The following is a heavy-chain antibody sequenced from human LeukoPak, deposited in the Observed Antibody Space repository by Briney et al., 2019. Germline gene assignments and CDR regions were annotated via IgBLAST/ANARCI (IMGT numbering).Heavy chain of an antibody. Sequence: ASVKVSCKASGYTFTGYFMHWVRQAPRQGLEWMGWINPNSGGTSYLQNFQGRVTMTRDTSISTAYMDLSRLRSDDTAMYYCARGIYFDYWGQGTLVTVSS. J-gene: IGHJ4*02. V-gene: IGHV1-2*02. D-gene: IGHD2-15*01. CDR1: GYTFTGYF. CDR3: ARGIYFDY. CDR2: INPNSGGT.